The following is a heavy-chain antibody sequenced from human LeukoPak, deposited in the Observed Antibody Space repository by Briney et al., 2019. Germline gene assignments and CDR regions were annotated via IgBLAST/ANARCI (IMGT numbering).Heavy chain of an antibody. V-gene: IGHV4-34*01. Sequence: PSETLSLTCAVYGGSFSGYYWSWIRQPPGKGLEWIGEINHSGSTNYNPSLKSRVTISVDTSKNQFSLKLSSVTAADTAVYYCARAKSWRVVVPAARPYNWFDPWGQGTLVTVSS. CDR2: INHSGST. D-gene: IGHD2-2*01. CDR1: GGSFSGYY. CDR3: ARAKSWRVVVPAARPYNWFDP. J-gene: IGHJ5*02.